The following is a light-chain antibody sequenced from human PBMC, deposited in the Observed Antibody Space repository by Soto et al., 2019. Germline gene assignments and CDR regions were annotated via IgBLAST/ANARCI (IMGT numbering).Light chain of an antibody. Sequence: ELVMTQSPATLSVSPGERATLSCRASQSSSTELAWYQQKPGQPPRLLIYSASTRATGVPARFTGSGSGSEFTLTISGLQSEECAVYYCQQGHNWPLTVGQGPRLEI. CDR1: QSSSTE. CDR2: SAS. V-gene: IGKV3-15*01. J-gene: IGKJ2*01. CDR3: QQGHNWPLT.